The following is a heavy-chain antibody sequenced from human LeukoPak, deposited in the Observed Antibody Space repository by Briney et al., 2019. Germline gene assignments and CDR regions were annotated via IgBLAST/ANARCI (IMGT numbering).Heavy chain of an antibody. D-gene: IGHD3-22*01. CDR1: GYTFTSYG. J-gene: IGHJ4*02. CDR3: ARDSPDYYDSSGYYSRFDY. CDR2: ISAYNGNT. V-gene: IGHV1-18*01. Sequence: GASVKVSCKASGYTFTSYGISWVRQAPGQGLEWMGCISAYNGNTNYAQKLQGRVTMTTDTSTSTAYMELRSLRSDDTAVYYCARDSPDYYDSSGYYSRFDYWGQGTLVTVSS.